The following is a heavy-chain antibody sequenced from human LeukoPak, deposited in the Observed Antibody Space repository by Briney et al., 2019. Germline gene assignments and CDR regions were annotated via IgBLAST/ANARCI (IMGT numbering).Heavy chain of an antibody. J-gene: IGHJ5*02. V-gene: IGHV1-69*01. D-gene: IGHD3-3*01. Sequence: GASVKVSCKASGGTFSSYAISWVRQAPGQGLEWMGGIISIFGTANYAQKFQGRVTITADESTSTAYMELSSLRSEDTAVYYCARGGPSDFWRASVPPNWFDPWGQGTLVTVSS. CDR2: IISIFGTA. CDR3: ARGGPSDFWRASVPPNWFDP. CDR1: GGTFSSYA.